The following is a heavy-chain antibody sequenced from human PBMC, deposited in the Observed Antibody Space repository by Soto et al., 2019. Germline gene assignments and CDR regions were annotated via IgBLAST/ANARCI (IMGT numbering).Heavy chain of an antibody. V-gene: IGHV6-1*01. J-gene: IGHJ4*02. Sequence: PSQTLSLTCAISGDSVSSSVAAWNWIRQSPSGGLEWLGRAFYRSRWYNDYAESVKTRMTINPDTSKNQFSLHLTSVTPEDTAVYYCARDRAGLIAFWGQGALVTVSS. CDR2: AFYRSRWYN. CDR3: ARDRAGLIAF. D-gene: IGHD2-21*01. CDR1: GDSVSSSVAA.